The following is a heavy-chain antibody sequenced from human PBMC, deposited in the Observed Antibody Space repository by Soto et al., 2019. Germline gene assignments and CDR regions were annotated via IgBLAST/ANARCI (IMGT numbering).Heavy chain of an antibody. D-gene: IGHD2-8*01. Sequence: QVQLVQSGAEVKKPGSSVKVSCKASGGTFSSYAISWVRQAPGQGLEWMGGIIPIFGTANYAQKFQGRVTITADKSTSTGYMELGSLRSEDTAVYYCARGYCTNGVCYNFDYWGQGTLVTVSS. CDR2: IIPIFGTA. CDR1: GGTFSSYA. V-gene: IGHV1-69*06. J-gene: IGHJ4*02. CDR3: ARGYCTNGVCYNFDY.